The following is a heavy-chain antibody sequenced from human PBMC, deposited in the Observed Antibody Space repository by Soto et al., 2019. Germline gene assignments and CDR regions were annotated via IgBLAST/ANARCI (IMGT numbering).Heavy chain of an antibody. Sequence: GASVKVSCKASGGTFSSYAISWVRQAPGQGLEWMGGIIPIFGTANYAQKFQGRVTITADKSTSTAYMELSSLRSEDTAVYYCARDTGYGILNWFDPWGQGTLVTVSS. CDR2: IIPIFGTA. V-gene: IGHV1-69*06. D-gene: IGHD3-10*01. J-gene: IGHJ5*02. CDR3: ARDTGYGILNWFDP. CDR1: GGTFSSYA.